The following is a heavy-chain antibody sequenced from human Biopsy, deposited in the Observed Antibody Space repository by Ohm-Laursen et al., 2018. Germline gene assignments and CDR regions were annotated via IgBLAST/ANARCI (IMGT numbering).Heavy chain of an antibody. V-gene: IGHV4-39*07. CDR1: GDSISGGGYY. Sequence: SETLSLTCTVSGDSISGGGYYWSWIRQHPGKGLEWIGNIYYDGITYYNPSLKSRVAMSVDTSKNQFSMRLTSVTAADTAVYYCARVAGGYAYYYGMDVWGQGTTVIVSS. D-gene: IGHD5-12*01. CDR2: IYYDGIT. CDR3: ARVAGGYAYYYGMDV. J-gene: IGHJ6*02.